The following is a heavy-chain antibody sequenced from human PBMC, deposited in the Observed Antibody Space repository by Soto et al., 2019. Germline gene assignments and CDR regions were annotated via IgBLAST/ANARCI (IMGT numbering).Heavy chain of an antibody. CDR3: ASRYYYDSSGYYYPYYY. Sequence: PGGSLRLSCAASGFTFSNYNMNWVRQAPGKGPEWVSSISGSSSTIYYADSVKGRFTISRDNAKNSLYLQMNSLRDEDTAVYYCASRYYYDSSGYYYPYYYWGQGTLVTVSS. CDR1: GFTFSNYN. CDR2: ISGSSSTI. V-gene: IGHV3-48*02. J-gene: IGHJ4*02. D-gene: IGHD3-22*01.